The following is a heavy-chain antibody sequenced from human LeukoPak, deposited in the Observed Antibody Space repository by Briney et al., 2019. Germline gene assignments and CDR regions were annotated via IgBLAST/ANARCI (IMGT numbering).Heavy chain of an antibody. D-gene: IGHD6-13*01. CDR1: GFTFDGYA. Sequence: GRSLRLSCAASGFTFDGYAMHWVRQAPGKGLEWVSGISWNSGSIGYADSVKGRFTISRDNAKNSLYLQMNSLRAEDTALYYCAKDMDRVAAAYFDYWGQGTLVTVSS. J-gene: IGHJ4*02. CDR3: AKDMDRVAAAYFDY. CDR2: ISWNSGSI. V-gene: IGHV3-9*01.